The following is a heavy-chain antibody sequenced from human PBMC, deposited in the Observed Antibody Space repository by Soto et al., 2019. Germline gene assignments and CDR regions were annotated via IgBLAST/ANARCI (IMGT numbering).Heavy chain of an antibody. CDR3: ARDRGSGWLQPRGFDY. D-gene: IGHD5-12*01. CDR1: GYTFTGYY. Sequence: GASVKVSCKASGYTFTGYYMHWVRQAPGQGLEWMGWINPNSGGTNYAQKFQGRATMTRDTSISTAYMELSRLRSDDTAVYYCARDRGSGWLQPRGFDYWGQGTLVTVSS. V-gene: IGHV1-2*02. J-gene: IGHJ4*02. CDR2: INPNSGGT.